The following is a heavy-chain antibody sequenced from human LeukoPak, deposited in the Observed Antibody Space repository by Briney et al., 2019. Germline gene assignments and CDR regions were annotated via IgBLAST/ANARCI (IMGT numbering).Heavy chain of an antibody. Sequence: GESLKISCKGSGYKFSNYWIGWVRQMPGKGLEWMGIIYAGDSDTRYIPSFQDQVIISADKSVSTAYLEWTSLKDSDTATYYCARVNSWYTLTSDYWGQGTLVTVSS. CDR2: IYAGDSDT. J-gene: IGHJ4*02. D-gene: IGHD6-13*01. CDR3: ARVNSWYTLTSDY. V-gene: IGHV5-51*01. CDR1: GYKFSNYW.